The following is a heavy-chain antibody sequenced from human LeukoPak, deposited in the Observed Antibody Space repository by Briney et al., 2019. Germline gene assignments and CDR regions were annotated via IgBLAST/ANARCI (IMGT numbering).Heavy chain of an antibody. D-gene: IGHD6-19*01. CDR1: GFTFSSYA. J-gene: IGHJ4*02. Sequence: PGGSLRLSCAASGFTFSSYAMSWVRQAPGKGLEWVSAISGSGGSTYYADSVKGRFTISRDNSNNTLYLQMNSLRAEDTAVYYCAKDESSGWPQLYYFDYWGQGTLVTVSS. V-gene: IGHV3-23*01. CDR2: ISGSGGST. CDR3: AKDESSGWPQLYYFDY.